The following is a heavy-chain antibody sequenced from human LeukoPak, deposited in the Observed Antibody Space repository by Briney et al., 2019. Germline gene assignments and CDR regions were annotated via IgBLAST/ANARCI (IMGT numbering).Heavy chain of an antibody. CDR3: AKLYNYGYIN. Sequence: GGSLRLSCAASGFTFSSYGMHWVRQAPGKELEWVSVIYSGGSTYYADSVKGRFTISRDNSKNTLYLQMDSLRTEDTAVYFCAKLYNYGYINWGQGTLVTVSS. V-gene: IGHV3-NL1*01. CDR1: GFTFSSYG. D-gene: IGHD5-18*01. CDR2: IYSGGST. J-gene: IGHJ4*02.